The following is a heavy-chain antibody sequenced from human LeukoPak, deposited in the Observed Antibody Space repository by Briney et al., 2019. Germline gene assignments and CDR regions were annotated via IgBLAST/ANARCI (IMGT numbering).Heavy chain of an antibody. CDR1: ADTLSELS. CDR2: FDPAHDET. V-gene: IGHV1-24*01. J-gene: IGHJ4*02. CDR3: ATGIESVAGATTVFDY. D-gene: IGHD2-15*01. Sequence: ASVKVSCKFSADTLSELSMHWMRQAPGKGLEWMGGFDPAHDETIYAQNFQGRVTMTEDTSTGTAYMELSSLRSEDTAVYYCATGIESVAGATTVFDYWGQGTLVTVSS.